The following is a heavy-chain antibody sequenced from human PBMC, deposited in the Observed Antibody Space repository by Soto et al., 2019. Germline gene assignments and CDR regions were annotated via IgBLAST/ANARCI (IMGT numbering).Heavy chain of an antibody. D-gene: IGHD3-10*01. V-gene: IGHV1-18*01. CDR3: ARVVRGVVNWFDP. CDR2: IATYNSNR. Sequence: HLVQSGPEVKKPGASITVSSKTSGVTFTNFGLSWVRQAPGQGLEWMGWIATYNSNRNYAQKFQGRLTLTTDTSTSTAYMELKNLGYDGTAVYYCARVVRGVVNWFDPWGQGTLVTVSS. J-gene: IGHJ5*02. CDR1: GVTFTNFG.